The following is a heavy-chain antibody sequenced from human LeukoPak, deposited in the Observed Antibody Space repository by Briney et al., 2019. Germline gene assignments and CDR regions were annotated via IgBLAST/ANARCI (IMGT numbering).Heavy chain of an antibody. J-gene: IGHJ6*03. D-gene: IGHD3-22*01. CDR2: IYYSGST. Sequence: SETLSLTCTVSGGSISSSSYYWGWIRQPPGKGLEWIGSIYYSGSTYYNPSPKSRVTISVDTSKNQFSQKLSSVTAADTAVYYCERLGEVCMIVPLYYYYYYYMDVWGKGTTVTVSS. CDR3: ERLGEVCMIVPLYYYYYYYMDV. CDR1: GGSISSSSYY. V-gene: IGHV4-39*07.